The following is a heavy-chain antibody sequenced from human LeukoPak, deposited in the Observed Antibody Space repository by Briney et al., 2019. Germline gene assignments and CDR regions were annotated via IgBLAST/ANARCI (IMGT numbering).Heavy chain of an antibody. J-gene: IGHJ3*02. V-gene: IGHV3-30*03. CDR2: ISYDGSNK. Sequence: RSLRLSCAASGFTFSSYGMHWVRQAPGKGLEWVAVISYDGSNKYYADSVKGRFTISRDNSKNTLYLQMNSLRAEDTAVYYCARYCSSTSCRNAFDIWGQGTMVTVSS. CDR3: ARYCSSTSCRNAFDI. CDR1: GFTFSSYG. D-gene: IGHD2-2*01.